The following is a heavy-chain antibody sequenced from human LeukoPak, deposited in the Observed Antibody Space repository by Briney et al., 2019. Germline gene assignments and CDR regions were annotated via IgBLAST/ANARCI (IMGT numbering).Heavy chain of an antibody. CDR1: GYTFTGYY. J-gene: IGHJ4*02. Sequence: ASVKVSCKASGYTFTGYYMHWVRQAPGQGLEWMGWINPNSGGTNYAQKFQGRVTMTRDTSMSTAYMELTRLTSDDTAVYYCVREGEGPLSKDFDYWGQGTLVTVSS. CDR3: VREGEGPLSKDFDY. D-gene: IGHD2/OR15-2a*01. CDR2: INPNSGGT. V-gene: IGHV1-2*02.